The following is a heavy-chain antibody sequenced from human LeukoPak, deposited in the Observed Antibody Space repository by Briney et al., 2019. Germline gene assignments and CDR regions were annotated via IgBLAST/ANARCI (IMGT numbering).Heavy chain of an antibody. CDR1: GGSIGSNAYY. V-gene: IGHV4-39*01. CDR3: ARLQYGGYTLDLDF. J-gene: IGHJ4*02. Sequence: PSETLSLTCTVSGGSIGSNAYYWGWIRQPPGKGLEWIGSIFYTGSTYYNPSLKSRVTISVDASKNQFSLKLSSVTVADTAVYYCARLQYGGYTLDLDFWGQGTLVTVSS. D-gene: IGHD5-12*01. CDR2: IFYTGST.